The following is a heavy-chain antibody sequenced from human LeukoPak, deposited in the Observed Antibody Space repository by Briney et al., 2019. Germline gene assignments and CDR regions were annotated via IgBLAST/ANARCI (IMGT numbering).Heavy chain of an antibody. CDR2: IWYDGSNK. CDR1: GFTFSNYG. J-gene: IGHJ4*02. D-gene: IGHD1-26*01. Sequence: PGGSLRLSCAASGFTFSNYGMHWVRQAPGKGLEWVAVIWYDGSNKYYADSVKGRFTISRDNSKNTLYLQMNSLRAEDTAVYYCAKDGGSYYFDYWGQGTLVTVSS. V-gene: IGHV3-33*06. CDR3: AKDGGSYYFDY.